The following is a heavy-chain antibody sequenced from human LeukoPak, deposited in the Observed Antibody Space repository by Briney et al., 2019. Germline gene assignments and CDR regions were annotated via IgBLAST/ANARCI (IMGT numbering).Heavy chain of an antibody. D-gene: IGHD2-2*01. V-gene: IGHV3-53*01. CDR3: ARGCPRSTSCYGYYFDY. Sequence: PGGSLRLSCAASGFTVSSNYMSWVRQAPGKGLEWVSVIYSGGSTYYADSVKGRFTISRDNSKHTLYLQMNSLRAEDTAVYYCARGCPRSTSCYGYYFDYWGQGTLVTVSS. J-gene: IGHJ4*02. CDR2: IYSGGST. CDR1: GFTVSSNY.